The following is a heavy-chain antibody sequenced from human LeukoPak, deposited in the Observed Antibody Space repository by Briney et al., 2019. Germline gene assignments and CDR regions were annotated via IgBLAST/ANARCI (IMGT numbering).Heavy chain of an antibody. V-gene: IGHV3-74*01. J-gene: IGHJ4*02. Sequence: PGGSLRLSCAASGFTFSTYWMHWVRQAPGKGLVWVSRISSDGSITYYADSVKGRFTISRDNSKNTLYLQMNSLRAEDTAVYYCARDRGRGAAADYYFDYWGQGTLVTVSS. CDR1: GFTFSTYW. CDR3: ARDRGRGAAADYYFDY. CDR2: ISSDGSIT. D-gene: IGHD6-13*01.